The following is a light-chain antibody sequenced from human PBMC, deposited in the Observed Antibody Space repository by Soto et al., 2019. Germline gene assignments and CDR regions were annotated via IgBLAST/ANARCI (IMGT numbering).Light chain of an antibody. CDR3: EAWDDSLSGLL. V-gene: IGLV1-44*01. CDR1: TSNVGINT. J-gene: IGLJ3*02. Sequence: QSVLTQPPSTSATPGQRVTISCSGSTSNVGINTVNWYQQVPGTAPRLLIYANDQRPSGVPGRFSGSKSGTSASLAIGGLQSEDEADYFCEAWDDSLSGLLFGGGTKLTVL. CDR2: AND.